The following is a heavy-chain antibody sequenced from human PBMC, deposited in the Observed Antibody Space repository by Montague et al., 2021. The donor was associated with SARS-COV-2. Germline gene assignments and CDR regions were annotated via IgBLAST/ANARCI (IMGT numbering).Heavy chain of an antibody. J-gene: IGHJ4*02. CDR3: AGKVLTVPADY. D-gene: IGHD4-11*01. CDR2: ISYGGIA. V-gene: IGHV4-4*02. Sequence: SETLSLTCAVSGVSITSTNWWSLVRQPPGKGLEWIGEISYGGIATYNPSLKSRATISMDRSRNLFSLKLSSMTAADTAIYYCAGKVLTVPADYWGQGTLVTVS. CDR1: GVSITSTNW.